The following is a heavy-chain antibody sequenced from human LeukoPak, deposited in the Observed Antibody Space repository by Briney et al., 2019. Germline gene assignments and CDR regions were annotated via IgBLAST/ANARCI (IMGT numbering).Heavy chain of an antibody. Sequence: GGSLRLSCAASGFTFSSYWMHWVRQAPGKGLVWVSRINSDGSIRNYVDSVRGRLTISRDNGKNTLYLEMSSLRAEDTAVYYCANGEKGPFDYWGQGTLVTVSS. D-gene: IGHD1-1*01. CDR3: ANGEKGPFDY. V-gene: IGHV3-74*01. CDR1: GFTFSSYW. J-gene: IGHJ4*02. CDR2: INSDGSIR.